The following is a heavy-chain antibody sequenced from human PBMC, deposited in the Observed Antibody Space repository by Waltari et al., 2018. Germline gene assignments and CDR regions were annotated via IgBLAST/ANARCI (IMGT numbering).Heavy chain of an antibody. V-gene: IGHV3-73*01. CDR1: GVTIGGTA. D-gene: IGHD1-1*01. CDR2: VRSKHNNFAT. Sequence: VQLVESGGGFIQTGESLRLSCVASGVTIGGTAMEWVRQSPGKGLQWIGRVRSKHNNFATVYAESMRGRSMVSRNASMNTAYLQIDNVTPDDTAVYYCTTGIVELESERAAFWGRGVLVTVTS. J-gene: IGHJ4*02. CDR3: TTGIVELESERAAF.